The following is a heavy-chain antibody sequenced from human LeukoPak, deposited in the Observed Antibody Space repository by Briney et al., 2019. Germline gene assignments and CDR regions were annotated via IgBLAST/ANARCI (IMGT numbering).Heavy chain of an antibody. D-gene: IGHD2-15*01. CDR1: GFTFSSYG. V-gene: IGHV3-30*18. J-gene: IGHJ6*02. CDR2: ISYDGSNK. CDR3: AKGGAASDYYYYGMDV. Sequence: RTGGSLRLSCAASGFTFSSYGMHWVRQAPGKGLEWVAVISYDGSNKYYADSVKGRFTISRDNSKNTLYLQMNSLRAEDTAVYYCAKGGAASDYYYYGMDVWGQGTTVTVSS.